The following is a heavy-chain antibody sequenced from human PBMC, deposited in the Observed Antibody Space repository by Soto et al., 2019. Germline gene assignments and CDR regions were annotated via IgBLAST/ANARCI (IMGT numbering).Heavy chain of an antibody. CDR1: GFTFSSYS. V-gene: IGHV3-21*01. CDR2: ISSSSSYI. D-gene: IGHD2-15*01. J-gene: IGHJ6*02. Sequence: GGSLRLSCAASGFTFSSYSMNWVRQAPGKGLEWVSSISSSSSYIYYADSVKGRFTISRDNAKNSLYLQMNSLRAEDTAVYYCAREGGYCSGGSCYSPYYYYGMDVWGQGTTVTVSS. CDR3: AREGGYCSGGSCYSPYYYYGMDV.